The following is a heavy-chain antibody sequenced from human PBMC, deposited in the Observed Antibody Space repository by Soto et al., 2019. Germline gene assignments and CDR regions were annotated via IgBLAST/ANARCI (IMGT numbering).Heavy chain of an antibody. D-gene: IGHD6-19*01. CDR2: ISSNGGST. Sequence: GGSLTLSCAASGFTFSSYAMHWVRQAPGKGLEYVSAISSNGGSTYYANSVKGRFTISRDNSKNTLYLQMGSLRAEDMAVYYCARQWLDSYYFDYWGQGTLVTVSS. CDR3: ARQWLDSYYFDY. V-gene: IGHV3-64*01. J-gene: IGHJ4*02. CDR1: GFTFSSYA.